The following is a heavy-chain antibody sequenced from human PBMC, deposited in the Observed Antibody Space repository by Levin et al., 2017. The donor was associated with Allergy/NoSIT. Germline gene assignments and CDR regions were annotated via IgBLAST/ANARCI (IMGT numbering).Heavy chain of an antibody. J-gene: IGHJ4*02. CDR3: ARHTVTII. D-gene: IGHD4-17*01. CDR1: GGSISSSSYY. Sequence: SETLSLTCTVSGGSISSSSYYWGWIRQPPGKGLEWIGSIFYTGNTYYNPSLKSRVTISVDTSKNQFSLQLSSVTAADTAVYYCARHTVTIIWGQGTLVTVSS. V-gene: IGHV4-39*01. CDR2: IFYTGNT.